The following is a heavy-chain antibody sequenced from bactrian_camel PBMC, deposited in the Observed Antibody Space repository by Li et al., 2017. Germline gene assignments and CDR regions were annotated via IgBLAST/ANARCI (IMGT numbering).Heavy chain of an antibody. CDR1: GLTSAGCT. CDR2: FDVTGST. CDR3: ATDYGLGVFGY. V-gene: IGHV3S53*01. J-gene: IGHJ6*01. Sequence: HVQLVESGGGLVQPGGSLRLSCTAPGLTSAGCTVGWYRQAAGKEREWISSFDVTGSTTYLESVEGRFTISKDDARDTVYLQMNGLKSEDTALYYCATDYGLGVFGYWGQGTQVTVS. D-gene: IGHD5*01.